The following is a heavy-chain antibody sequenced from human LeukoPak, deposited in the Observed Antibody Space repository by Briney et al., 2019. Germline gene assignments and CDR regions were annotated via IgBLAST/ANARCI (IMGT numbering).Heavy chain of an antibody. CDR2: IKQDGSEK. CDR3: ASTYDSSGYFFDY. V-gene: IGHV3-7*01. D-gene: IGHD3-22*01. Sequence: PGGSLRLSCAASGFTFSSYWMSWVRQAPGKGLEWVANIKQDGSEKYYVDSVKGRFTISRDNAKNSLHLQMNSLRAEDTAVYYCASTYDSSGYFFDYWGQGTLVTVSS. J-gene: IGHJ4*02. CDR1: GFTFSSYW.